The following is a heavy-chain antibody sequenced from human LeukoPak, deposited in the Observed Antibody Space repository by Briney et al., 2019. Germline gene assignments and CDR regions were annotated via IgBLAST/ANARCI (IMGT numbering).Heavy chain of an antibody. CDR3: ARDPDSGYGD. V-gene: IGHV3-21*01. Sequence: GGSLRLSCAASGFTFSSYSMNWVRQAPGKGLEWVSSISSSSSYIYYADSVKGRFTISRDNAKNSLYLQMNSLRAGDTAVYYCARDPDSGYGDWGQGTLVTVSS. CDR2: ISSSSSYI. CDR1: GFTFSSYS. J-gene: IGHJ4*02. D-gene: IGHD5-12*01.